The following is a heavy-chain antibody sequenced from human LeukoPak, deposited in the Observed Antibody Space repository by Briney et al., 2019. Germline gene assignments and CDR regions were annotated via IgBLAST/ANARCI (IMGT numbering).Heavy chain of an antibody. V-gene: IGHV1-46*01. J-gene: IGHJ6*04. CDR1: GYTFTSYY. CDR2: INPSGGST. CDR3: ARDLQQVVAATLSYYYYGMDV. D-gene: IGHD2-15*01. Sequence: GASVKVSCKASGYTFTSYYMHWVRQAPGQGLEWMGIINPSGGSTSYAQKFQGRVTMTRDTSPSTVYMELSSLRSEDTAVYYCARDLQQVVAATLSYYYYGMDVWGKGTTVTVSS.